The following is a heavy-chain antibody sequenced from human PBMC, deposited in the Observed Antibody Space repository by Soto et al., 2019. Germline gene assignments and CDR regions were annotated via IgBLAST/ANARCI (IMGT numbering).Heavy chain of an antibody. Sequence: TGGSLRLSCAASGFTFSCYAMSWVRQAPGKGLEWVSGISGGGGSTYYADSVKGRFTISRDNSKNTMYLQMNSLRAEDTAVYYCAKRIRYSSSAGDYWGQGTLVTVSS. CDR2: ISGGGGST. V-gene: IGHV3-23*01. D-gene: IGHD6-6*01. CDR1: GFTFSCYA. CDR3: AKRIRYSSSAGDY. J-gene: IGHJ4*02.